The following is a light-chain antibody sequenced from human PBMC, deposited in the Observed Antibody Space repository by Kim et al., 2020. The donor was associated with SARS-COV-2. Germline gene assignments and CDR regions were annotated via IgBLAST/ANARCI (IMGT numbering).Light chain of an antibody. CDR3: QQTYTTPYA. V-gene: IGKV1-39*01. Sequence: GDRVTITCRASQSIASHLNWYQQKPGKAPKVLIYAASSLQSEVPSRFSGSGSGTDFTLTITNLQPEDSGTYYCQQTYTTPYAFGQGTQL. J-gene: IGKJ2*01. CDR2: AAS. CDR1: QSIASH.